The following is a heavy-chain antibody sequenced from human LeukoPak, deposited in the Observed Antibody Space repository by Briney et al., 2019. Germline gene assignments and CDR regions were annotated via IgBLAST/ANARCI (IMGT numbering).Heavy chain of an antibody. J-gene: IGHJ4*02. CDR2: ISSSSSTI. Sequence: GGSLRLSCAASGFTFSSYSMNWVRQAPGKGLEWVSYISSSSSTIYYADSVKGRFTISRDNAKNSLYLQMNSLRAEDTAVYYCARDPIEYYYDSSGFWDYWGQGTLVTVSS. D-gene: IGHD3-22*01. CDR3: ARDPIEYYYDSSGFWDY. V-gene: IGHV3-48*04. CDR1: GFTFSSYS.